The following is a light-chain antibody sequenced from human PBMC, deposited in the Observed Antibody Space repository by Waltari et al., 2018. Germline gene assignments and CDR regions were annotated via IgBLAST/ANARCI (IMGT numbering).Light chain of an antibody. J-gene: IGLJ2*01. CDR1: SLPKQY. V-gene: IGLV3-25*03. Sequence: SYELTQPPSVSVSPGQTARIICSGDSLPKQYAYWYQQRPGQAPVLVIYKDSERPSGIPERFSGSSSGTTVTLTISGVQAEDEADYFCQSVDTSSRTFVEVVFGGGTKLTVL. CDR3: QSVDTSSRTFVEVV. CDR2: KDS.